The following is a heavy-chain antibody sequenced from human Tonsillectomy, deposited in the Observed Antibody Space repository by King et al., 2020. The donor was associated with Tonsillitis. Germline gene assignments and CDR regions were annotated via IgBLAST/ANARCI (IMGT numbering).Heavy chain of an antibody. Sequence: VQLVESGGGLVKPGGSLRLSCVASGFTFSSYSMNWVRQAPGKGLEWVSFISTSSAYIHYADSVKGRFTISRDNAKNSLYLQLNSVRAEDTAVYYCARDGCLLWGQGTLVTVSS. V-gene: IGHV3-21*01. CDR1: GFTFSSYS. CDR3: ARDGCLL. CDR2: ISTSSAYI. D-gene: IGHD5/OR15-5a*01. J-gene: IGHJ4*02.